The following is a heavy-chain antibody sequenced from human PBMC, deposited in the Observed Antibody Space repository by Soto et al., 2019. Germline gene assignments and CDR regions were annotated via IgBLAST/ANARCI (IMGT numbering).Heavy chain of an antibody. V-gene: IGHV3-48*02. CDR3: ARDFWSGSPEGAFDI. D-gene: IGHD3-3*01. CDR2: ISSSSSTI. J-gene: IGHJ3*02. CDR1: GFTFSSYS. Sequence: EVQLVESGGGLVQPGGSLRLSCAASGFTFSSYSMNWVRQAPGKGLEWVSYISSSSSTIYYADSVKGRFTISRDNAKNSLYLQMNSLRDEDTAVYYCARDFWSGSPEGAFDIWGQGTMVTVSS.